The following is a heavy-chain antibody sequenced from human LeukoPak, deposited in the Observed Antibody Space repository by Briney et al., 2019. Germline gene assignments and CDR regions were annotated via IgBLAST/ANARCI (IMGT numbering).Heavy chain of an antibody. CDR2: INQDGGEK. CDR3: ARDGTAAGLYFDL. J-gene: IGHJ4*01. V-gene: IGHV3-7*01. CDR1: GFTFSSHW. D-gene: IGHD6-13*01. Sequence: GGSLRLSCAVSGFTFSSHWMNWVRQAPGKGLEWVASINQDGGEKYYVDSVKDRFTISRVNAKNSLYLQMSSLRAEDTAVYYCARDGTAAGLYFDLWGQGTLVTVSS.